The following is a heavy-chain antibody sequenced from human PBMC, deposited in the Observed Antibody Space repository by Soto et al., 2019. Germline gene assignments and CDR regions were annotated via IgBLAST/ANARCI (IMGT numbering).Heavy chain of an antibody. Sequence: QVQLQQWGAGLLKPSETLSLTCAVYGGSFSGYYWSWIRQPPGKGLEWIGEINHSGSTNYNPSLKGRFTISVDTSKNQFSLKLSSVTAAETAVYYCANNWNDVFLAFDIWGQGTMVTVSS. CDR1: GGSFSGYY. D-gene: IGHD1-1*01. CDR3: ANNWNDVFLAFDI. J-gene: IGHJ3*02. CDR2: INHSGST. V-gene: IGHV4-34*01.